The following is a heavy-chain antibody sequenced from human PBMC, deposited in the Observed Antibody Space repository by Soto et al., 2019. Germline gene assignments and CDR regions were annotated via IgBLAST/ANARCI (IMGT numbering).Heavy chain of an antibody. Sequence: GSVKVSCKASGYTFTSYDINWVRQATGQGLEWMGWMNPNSGNTGYAQKFQGRVTMTRNTSISTAYMEMSSLRSEDTAVYYWARGRYSSSGYLHGGSYYYYYGMDVWGQGTTVTVSS. D-gene: IGHD6-13*01. CDR3: ARGRYSSSGYLHGGSYYYYYGMDV. J-gene: IGHJ6*02. CDR2: MNPNSGNT. CDR1: GYTFTSYD. V-gene: IGHV1-8*01.